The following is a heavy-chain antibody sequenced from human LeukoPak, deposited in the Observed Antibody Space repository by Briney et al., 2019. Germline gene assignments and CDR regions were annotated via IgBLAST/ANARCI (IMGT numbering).Heavy chain of an antibody. Sequence: SETLSLTCAVYGGSFSGYYWSWIRQPPGKALEWIGNIFYSGSTYYSPSLKSRVTISVDTSKNQFSLKLASVTAADTAIYYCAKGAGGFSYYNWFDPWGQGTLVTVSS. CDR3: AKGAGGFSYYNWFDP. V-gene: IGHV4-34*01. D-gene: IGHD5-18*01. CDR2: IFYSGST. CDR1: GGSFSGYY. J-gene: IGHJ5*02.